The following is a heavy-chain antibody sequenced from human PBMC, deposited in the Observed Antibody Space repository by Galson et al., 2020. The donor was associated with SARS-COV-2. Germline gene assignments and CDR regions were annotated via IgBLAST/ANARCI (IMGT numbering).Heavy chain of an antibody. D-gene: IGHD2-15*01. Sequence: SETLSLTCSVSGYSISSGYYWGWIRQPPGKGLQWIATIYHDQTTYYNPSLKDRVTLSVYTSKNQFSRKLTSVTAAEPAVYYCARAGGAGRDAFDLWGQGKMVTVSS. V-gene: IGHV4-38-2*02. CDR1: GYSISSGYY. CDR2: IYHDQTT. CDR3: ARAGGAGRDAFDL. J-gene: IGHJ3*01.